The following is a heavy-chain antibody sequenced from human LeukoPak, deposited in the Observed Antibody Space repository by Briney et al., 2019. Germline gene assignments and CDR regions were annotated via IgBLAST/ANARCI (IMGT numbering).Heavy chain of an antibody. CDR1: GGSFSGYY. V-gene: IGHV4-34*01. CDR3: ARGRSHCTNGVCYTGYFDY. J-gene: IGHJ4*02. CDR2: INHSGST. Sequence: SETLSLTCAVYGGSFSGYYWSWIRQPPGKGLEWIGEINHSGSTNYNPSLKSRVTISVDTSKNQFPLKLSSVTAADTAVYYCARGRSHCTNGVCYTGYFDYWGQGTLVTVSS. D-gene: IGHD2-8*01.